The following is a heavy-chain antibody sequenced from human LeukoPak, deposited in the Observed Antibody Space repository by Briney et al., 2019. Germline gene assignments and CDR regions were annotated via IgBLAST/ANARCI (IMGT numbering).Heavy chain of an antibody. CDR2: MYYSGST. Sequence: SETLSLTCTVSGGSMSRYYWSWIRKPPGKGLEWIGYMYYSGSTKYNPSLKSRVTISVDTSKNQFSLKLSSVTAADTAVYYCARHRAYSSSSPFDYWGQGTLVTVSS. V-gene: IGHV4-59*01. CDR3: ARHRAYSSSSPFDY. J-gene: IGHJ4*02. D-gene: IGHD6-6*01. CDR1: GGSMSRYY.